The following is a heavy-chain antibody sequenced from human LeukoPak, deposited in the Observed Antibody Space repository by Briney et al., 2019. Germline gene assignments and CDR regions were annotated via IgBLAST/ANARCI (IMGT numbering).Heavy chain of an antibody. CDR3: ARASTTGPNLLDN. CDR1: GFTFSTYR. D-gene: IGHD4-17*01. CDR2: INGDGSST. Sequence: TGGSLRLSCVASGFTFSTYRVHWVRQAPGKGLLWVSRINGDGSSTNYADSVKGRFTISRDNAKNTLYLQMNSLRAEDTSVYYCARASTTGPNLLDNWGQGTLVTVSS. V-gene: IGHV3-74*01. J-gene: IGHJ4*02.